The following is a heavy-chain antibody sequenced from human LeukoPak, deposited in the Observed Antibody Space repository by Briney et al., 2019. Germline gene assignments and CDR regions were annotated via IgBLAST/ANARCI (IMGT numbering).Heavy chain of an antibody. J-gene: IGHJ4*02. CDR3: ARDRLYYDSSGYDY. CDR2: IKQDGSEK. Sequence: GGSLGLSCAASGFTFSSYWMSWVRQAPGKGLEWVANIKQDGSEKYYADSVKGRFTISRDNAKNSLYLQMNSLRAEDTAVYYCARDRLYYDSSGYDYWGQGTLVTVSS. D-gene: IGHD3-22*01. V-gene: IGHV3-7*01. CDR1: GFTFSSYW.